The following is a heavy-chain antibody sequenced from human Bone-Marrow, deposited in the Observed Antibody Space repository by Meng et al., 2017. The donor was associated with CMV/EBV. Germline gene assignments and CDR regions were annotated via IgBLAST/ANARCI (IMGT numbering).Heavy chain of an antibody. CDR3: AKVWGGYCSGTTCYSPYYYHGMDV. V-gene: IGHV3-23*01. Sequence: GESLKISCAASGFTFSSYAMSWVRQAPGKGLERVSGISGNGVSTYYADPVKGRFTISRDNSKNTLYLRMSSLRPEDTAVYYCAKVWGGYCSGTTCYSPYYYHGMDVWGLGTTVTVSS. J-gene: IGHJ6*02. CDR1: GFTFSSYA. D-gene: IGHD2-2*02. CDR2: ISGNGVST.